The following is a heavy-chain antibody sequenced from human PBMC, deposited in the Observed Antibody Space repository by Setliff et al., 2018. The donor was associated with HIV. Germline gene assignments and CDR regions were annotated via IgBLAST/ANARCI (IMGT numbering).Heavy chain of an antibody. Sequence: SETLSLTCTVYGASISNSNSYWGWIRQPPGKRLEWLGSLYSSGTTSYNPSLSSRLTISVDTSKNQVSLRLSSVTAADTAVYYCARAGSAAASPLDYWGQGTLVTVSS. V-gene: IGHV4-39*02. J-gene: IGHJ4*02. CDR2: LYSSGTT. CDR1: GASISNSNSY. D-gene: IGHD6-6*01. CDR3: ARAGSAAASPLDY.